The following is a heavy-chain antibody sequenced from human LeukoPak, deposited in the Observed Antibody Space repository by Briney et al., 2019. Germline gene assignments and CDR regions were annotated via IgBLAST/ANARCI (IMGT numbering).Heavy chain of an antibody. J-gene: IGHJ4*02. V-gene: IGHV3-23*01. CDR2: ISGSGGST. CDR3: AKVSEGYSNY. CDR1: GFTFIDYY. Sequence: GGSLRLSCAASGFTFIDYYMSWVRQAPGKGLEWVSAISGSGGSTYYADSVKGRFTISRDNSKNTLYLQMNSLRAEDTAVYYCAKVSEGYSNYEGQGTLGTVSS. D-gene: IGHD4-11*01.